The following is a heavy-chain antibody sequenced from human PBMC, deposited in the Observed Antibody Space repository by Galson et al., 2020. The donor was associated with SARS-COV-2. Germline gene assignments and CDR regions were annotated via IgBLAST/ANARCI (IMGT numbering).Heavy chain of an antibody. V-gene: IGHV3-30*04. Sequence: QPGESLKLSCAASGFAFSNYAIHWVRQAPGKGLDWVAVISHDGRIAVYADSVKGRFTISRDNSENMVFLQVNSLRADDTALYYCARDVSGGASDIWGQGTMVTVSS. J-gene: IGHJ3*02. CDR2: ISHDGRIA. CDR3: ARDVSGGASDI. D-gene: IGHD1-26*01. CDR1: GFAFSNYA.